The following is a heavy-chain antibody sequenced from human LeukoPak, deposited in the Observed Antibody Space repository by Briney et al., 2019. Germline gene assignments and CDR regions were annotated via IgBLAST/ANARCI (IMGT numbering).Heavy chain of an antibody. CDR3: ASRSPDSSGWLY. Sequence: ASVRVSCKASGYTFTGYYMHWVRQAPGQGLERMGWINPNSGGTKYAQKFQGRVTMTRDTSISTAYMELSRLRSDDTAVYHCASRSPDSSGWLYWGQGTLVTVSS. CDR1: GYTFTGYY. CDR2: INPNSGGT. V-gene: IGHV1-2*02. J-gene: IGHJ4*02. D-gene: IGHD6-19*01.